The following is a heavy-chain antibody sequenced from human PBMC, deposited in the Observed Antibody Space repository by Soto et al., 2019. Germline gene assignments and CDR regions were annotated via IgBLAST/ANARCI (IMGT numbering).Heavy chain of an antibody. CDR3: ARGSIVATIHYYYYGMDV. CDR1: GGSFSGYY. V-gene: IGHV4-34*01. J-gene: IGHJ6*02. CDR2: INHSGST. D-gene: IGHD5-12*01. Sequence: SSETLSLSCAVYGGSFSGYYWSWIRQPPGKGLEWIGEINHSGSTNYNPSLKSRVTISVDTSKNQFSLKLSSVTAADTAVYYCARGSIVATIHYYYYGMDVWGQGTTVTVSS.